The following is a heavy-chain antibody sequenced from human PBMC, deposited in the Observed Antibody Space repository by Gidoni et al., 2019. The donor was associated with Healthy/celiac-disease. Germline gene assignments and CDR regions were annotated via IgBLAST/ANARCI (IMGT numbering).Heavy chain of an antibody. D-gene: IGHD6-19*01. CDR3: ARARGGYSSGWYGIGRYYFDY. CDR2: IKHSGST. CDR1: CGSFSGSY. V-gene: IGHV4-34*01. J-gene: IGHJ4*02. Sequence: VQLQQWGAGLLKPSDPLSLTCAVYCGSFSGSYWTWIRPPPGKGLEWIGEIKHSGSTNYNPSLKGRVTISVDTSKNQFSLKLSSVTAADTAVYYCARARGGYSSGWYGIGRYYFDYWGQGTLVTVSS.